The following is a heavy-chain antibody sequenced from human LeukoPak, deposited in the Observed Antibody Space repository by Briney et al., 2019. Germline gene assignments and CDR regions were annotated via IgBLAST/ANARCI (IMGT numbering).Heavy chain of an antibody. CDR2: INPNSGGT. CDR3: ARDGGYEGGSYYYYMDV. V-gene: IGHV1-2*02. CDR1: GYTFTGYY. D-gene: IGHD5-12*01. J-gene: IGHJ6*03. Sequence: GASVKVSCRASGYTFTGYYMHWVRQAPGQGLEWMGWINPNSGGTNYAQKFQGRVTMTRDTSISTAYMELSRLRSDDTAAYYCARDGGYEGGSYYYYMDVWGKGTTVTISS.